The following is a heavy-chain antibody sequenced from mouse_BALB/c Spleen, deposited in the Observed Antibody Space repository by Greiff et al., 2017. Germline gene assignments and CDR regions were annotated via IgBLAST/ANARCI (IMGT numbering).Heavy chain of an antibody. D-gene: IGHD4-1*01. CDR3: ASQLGRWYFEV. CDR2: ISYDGSN. Sequence: EVQLQESGPGLVKPSQSLSLTCSVTGYSITSGYYWNWIRQFPGNKLEWMGYISYDGSNNYNPSLKNRISITRDTSKNQFFLKLNSVTTEDTATYYCASQLGRWYFEVWGAGTTVTVSS. J-gene: IGHJ1*01. CDR1: GYSITSGYY. V-gene: IGHV3-6*02.